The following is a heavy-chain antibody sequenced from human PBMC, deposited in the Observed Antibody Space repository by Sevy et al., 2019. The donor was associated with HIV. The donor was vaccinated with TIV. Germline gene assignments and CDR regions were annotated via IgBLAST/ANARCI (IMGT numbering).Heavy chain of an antibody. J-gene: IGHJ4*02. CDR1: GFIFNTQA. V-gene: IGHV3-23*01. D-gene: IGHD6-13*01. CDR2: ITSTGLNP. CDR3: ARGWPINF. Sequence: GGSLRLSCAASGFIFNTQAMTWVRQAPGKGLEWVSSITSTGLNPFHANSVKGRFTISRDNSTSTVYLQMNSLRAEDTALYYCARGWPINFWGQGTLVTVSS.